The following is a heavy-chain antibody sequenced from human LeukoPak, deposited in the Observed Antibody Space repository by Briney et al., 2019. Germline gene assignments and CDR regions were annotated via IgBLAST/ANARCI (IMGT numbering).Heavy chain of an antibody. V-gene: IGHV4-61*02. J-gene: IGHJ3*02. Sequence: PSETLSLTCTVSGGSLSSGSYYWSWIRQPAGKGLEWIGRIYTSGSTNYNPSLKSRVTISVDTSKNQSSLKLSSVTAADAAVYYCARSDNWNYDDAFDIWGQGTMVTVSS. CDR1: GGSLSSGSYY. D-gene: IGHD1-7*01. CDR3: ARSDNWNYDDAFDI. CDR2: IYTSGST.